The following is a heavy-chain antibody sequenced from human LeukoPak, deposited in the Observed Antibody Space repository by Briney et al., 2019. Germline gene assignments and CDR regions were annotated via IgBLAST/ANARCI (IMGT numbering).Heavy chain of an antibody. Sequence: GGSLRLSCEASGFTFDNSMNWVRQVPGKGLEWVANIKQDGSEKYYVGSVKGRFTISRDNAKNSLYLQMNSLRAEDTAVYYCARKGYDGGWFDPWGQGTLVAVSS. J-gene: IGHJ5*02. D-gene: IGHD5-12*01. CDR3: ARKGYDGGWFDP. CDR1: GFTFDNS. V-gene: IGHV3-7*01. CDR2: IKQDGSEK.